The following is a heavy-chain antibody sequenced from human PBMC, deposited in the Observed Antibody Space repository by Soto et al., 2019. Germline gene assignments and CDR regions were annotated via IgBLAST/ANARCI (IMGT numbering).Heavy chain of an antibody. V-gene: IGHV3-30*18. Sequence: QVQLVESGGGVVQPGRSLRLSCAASGFTFSSYAMHWVRQAPGNGLEWVAVIWYDGSNKNYADSVKGRFTISRDNSKNTLYLQMNSLRTEDTAVYYCAKARHGSGTYSYFDYWVQGILVTVSS. CDR1: GFTFSSYA. J-gene: IGHJ4*02. D-gene: IGHD3-10*01. CDR2: IWYDGSNK. CDR3: AKARHGSGTYSYFDY.